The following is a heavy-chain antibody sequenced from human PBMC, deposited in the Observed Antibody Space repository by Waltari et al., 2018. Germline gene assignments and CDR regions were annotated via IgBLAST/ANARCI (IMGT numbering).Heavy chain of an antibody. Sequence: QVQLVQSGAEVKKPGSSVKVSCKASGGTFSSYAISWVRQAPGQGLEWMGGIIPIFGTANYAQKFQGRVTITADESTSTAYMELSSLRSEDTAVYYCARDYLSYCSGGSCRDAFDIWGQGTMVTVSS. J-gene: IGHJ3*02. CDR2: IIPIFGTA. CDR1: GGTFSSYA. V-gene: IGHV1-69*01. D-gene: IGHD2-15*01. CDR3: ARDYLSYCSGGSCRDAFDI.